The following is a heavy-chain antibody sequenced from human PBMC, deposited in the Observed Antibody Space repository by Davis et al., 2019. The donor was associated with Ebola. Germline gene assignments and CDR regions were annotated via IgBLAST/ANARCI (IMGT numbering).Heavy chain of an antibody. J-gene: IGHJ4*02. CDR3: AKESGSSYYDSSGYYYRSYNYFDY. V-gene: IGHV3-23*01. CDR2: ISGSGGST. D-gene: IGHD3-22*01. Sequence: GESLKISCAASGFTFSSYAMSWVRQAPGKGLEWVSAISGSGGSTYYADSVKGRFTISRDNSKNTLYLQMNSLRAEDTAVYYCAKESGSSYYDSSGYYYRSYNYFDYWGQGTLVTVSS. CDR1: GFTFSSYA.